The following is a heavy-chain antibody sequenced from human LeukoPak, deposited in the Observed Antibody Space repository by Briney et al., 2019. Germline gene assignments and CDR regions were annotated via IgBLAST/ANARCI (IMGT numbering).Heavy chain of an antibody. Sequence: GGSLRLSCSASGFTFSDYAMYWVRQAPGKGLEWVAVISYDGSNKYYADSVKGRFTISRDNSKNTLYLQMNSLRAEDTAVYYCARDNGPARFTMVRGTYAFDIWGQGTMVTVSS. J-gene: IGHJ3*02. D-gene: IGHD3-10*01. CDR2: ISYDGSNK. V-gene: IGHV3-30-3*01. CDR3: ARDNGPARFTMVRGTYAFDI. CDR1: GFTFSDYA.